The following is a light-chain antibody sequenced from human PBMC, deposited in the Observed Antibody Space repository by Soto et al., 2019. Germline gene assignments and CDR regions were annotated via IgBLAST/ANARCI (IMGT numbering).Light chain of an antibody. CDR2: GAS. V-gene: IGKV3D-20*02. Sequence: EIVLTQSPGTLSLSRGERATLSCRASQSVSSSYLAWYQQKPGQAPRLLIYGASTRATGIPARFSGSGSGTEFTLTISSLQSEDFAVYYCQQRSNLPPWTFGQGTKVDIK. CDR3: QQRSNLPPWT. CDR1: QSVSSSY. J-gene: IGKJ1*01.